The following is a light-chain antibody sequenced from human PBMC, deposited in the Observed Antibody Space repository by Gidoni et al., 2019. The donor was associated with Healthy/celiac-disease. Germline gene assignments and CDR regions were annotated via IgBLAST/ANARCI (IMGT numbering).Light chain of an antibody. CDR3: QQYNSYLYS. CDR2: KAS. V-gene: IGKV1-5*03. J-gene: IGKJ2*03. CDR1: QSISSW. Sequence: DIHLTQSPSTLSASVGDRVTITCRASQSISSWLAWYQQKPGKAPKLLIYKASSFESGVPSRFSGRGSGTEFTLTISSLQPDDFATYYCQQYNSYLYSFXQXTKLEIK.